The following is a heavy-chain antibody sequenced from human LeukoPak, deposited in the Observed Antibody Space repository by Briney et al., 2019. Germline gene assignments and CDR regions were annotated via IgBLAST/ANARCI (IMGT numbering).Heavy chain of an antibody. CDR1: GASIRSYY. V-gene: IGHV4-59*12. CDR3: ARGGVGATTMPDWYFDL. Sequence: SETLSLTCTVSGASIRSYYWNWLRQPPGKGLEWIGYINYSGSTNTNPSLKSRATISMDTSKHHFSLKLSSVTAADTAVYYCARGGVGATTMPDWYFDLWGRGTLVTVSS. J-gene: IGHJ2*01. D-gene: IGHD1-26*01. CDR2: INYSGST.